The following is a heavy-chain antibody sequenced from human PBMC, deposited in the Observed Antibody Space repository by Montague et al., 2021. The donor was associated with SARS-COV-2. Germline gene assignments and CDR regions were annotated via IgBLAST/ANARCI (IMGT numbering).Heavy chain of an antibody. D-gene: IGHD3-22*01. CDR2: INHRGST. Sequence: SETLSLTCAVYDGSFSDYSWTWIRQPPGKGLEWIGEINHRGSTNYNPSLKSRVTISVDTSKNQFSLKMTSVIAADTAVYYCARDRQHINMVVVVVTGGEYYFDFWGQGTLVAVPS. CDR3: ARDRQHINMVVVVVTGGEYYFDF. V-gene: IGHV4-34*01. J-gene: IGHJ4*02. CDR1: DGSFSDYS.